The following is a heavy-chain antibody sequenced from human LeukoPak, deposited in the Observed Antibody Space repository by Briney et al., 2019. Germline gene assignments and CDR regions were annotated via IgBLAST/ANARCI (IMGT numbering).Heavy chain of an antibody. J-gene: IGHJ6*04. Sequence: SQTLSLTCTVSGGSISSGDYYWSWIRQPPGKGLEWIGYIYYSGSTYYNPSLKSRVTISVDTSKNQFSLKLSSVTAADTAVYYCARDKYQLLPYYYGMDVWGKGTTVTVSS. CDR1: GGSISSGDYY. D-gene: IGHD2-2*01. CDR3: ARDKYQLLPYYYGMDV. V-gene: IGHV4-30-4*01. CDR2: IYYSGST.